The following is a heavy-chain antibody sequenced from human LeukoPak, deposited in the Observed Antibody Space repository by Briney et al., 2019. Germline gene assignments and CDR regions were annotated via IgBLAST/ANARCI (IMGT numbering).Heavy chain of an antibody. CDR1: GFTISSYE. Sequence: PGGSLRLSCAASGFTISSYEMNWVRQAPGKGLEGVSYISSSGSTIYYADSVKGRFTISRDNDKNSLYLQMNSLRAEDTAVYYCARDKGVWFDPWGQGTLVTVSS. CDR2: ISSSGSTI. D-gene: IGHD2-8*01. V-gene: IGHV3-48*03. CDR3: ARDKGVWFDP. J-gene: IGHJ5*02.